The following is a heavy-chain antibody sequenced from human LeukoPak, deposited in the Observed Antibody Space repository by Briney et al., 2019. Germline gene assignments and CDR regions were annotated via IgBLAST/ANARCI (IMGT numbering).Heavy chain of an antibody. CDR2: IYSGGST. CDR3: ARGSSYGSGKYYMDV. CDR1: GFTVSSNY. Sequence: GGSLRLSCAASGFTVSSNYMSWVRQAPGKGLEWVSVIYSGGSTHYADSVKGRFTISRDNSKNTLYLQMNSLRAEDTAVYYCARGSSYGSGKYYMDVWGKGTTVTISS. V-gene: IGHV3-53*01. D-gene: IGHD3-10*01. J-gene: IGHJ6*03.